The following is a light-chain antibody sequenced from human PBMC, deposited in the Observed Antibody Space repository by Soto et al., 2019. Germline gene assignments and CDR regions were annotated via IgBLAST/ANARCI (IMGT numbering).Light chain of an antibody. CDR2: AAS. CDR1: QSVSSN. CDR3: QQYNNWPV. Sequence: EIVMTQSPATLSVSPGERATLSCRASQSVSSNLAWYQQKPGQAPRLLIYAASTKATGIPARFSGSGSGTEFTLTISSLQSEDFAVYYCQQYNNWPVFGQGTKVDNK. J-gene: IGKJ1*01. V-gene: IGKV3-15*01.